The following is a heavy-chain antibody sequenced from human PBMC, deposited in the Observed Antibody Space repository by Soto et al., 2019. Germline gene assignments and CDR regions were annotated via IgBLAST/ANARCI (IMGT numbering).Heavy chain of an antibody. Sequence: AGGSLRLSCAASGFTVSSNYMSWVRQAPGKGLEWVSVIYSGGSTYYADSVKGRFTISRDNSKNTLYLQMNSLRAEDTAVYYCARDRTAAGTEEYFQHWGQGTLVTVSS. D-gene: IGHD6-13*01. J-gene: IGHJ1*01. V-gene: IGHV3-53*01. CDR1: GFTVSSNY. CDR2: IYSGGST. CDR3: ARDRTAAGTEEYFQH.